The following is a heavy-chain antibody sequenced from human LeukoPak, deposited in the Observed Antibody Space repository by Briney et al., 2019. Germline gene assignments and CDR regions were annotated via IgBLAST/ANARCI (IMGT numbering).Heavy chain of an antibody. CDR1: GFYFRDHW. D-gene: IGHD6-19*01. CDR3: VKNDGWFHLAQ. J-gene: IGHJ4*02. V-gene: IGHV3-7*03. Sequence: PGGSLRLSCAASGFYFRDHWMDWVRQAPGKGLEWMGHIKTDGSETYYLDSLKGRISISRDNTNNALYLQMNSLRVEDTAVYYCVKNDGWFHLAQWGQGTLVTVSS. CDR2: IKTDGSET.